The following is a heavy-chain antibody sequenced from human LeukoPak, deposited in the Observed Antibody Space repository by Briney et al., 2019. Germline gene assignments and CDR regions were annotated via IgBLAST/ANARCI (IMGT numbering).Heavy chain of an antibody. CDR2: IKQDGSEK. Sequence: GGSLRLSCEASGFRLDNYWMTWVRQAPGKGLEWVANIKQDGSEKYYVDSVKGRFTISRDNAKNSLYLQMNSLRAEDTAVYYCARHWGSYGTIYGMDVWGQGTTVTVSS. J-gene: IGHJ6*02. CDR1: GFRLDNYW. CDR3: ARHWGSYGTIYGMDV. D-gene: IGHD3-16*01. V-gene: IGHV3-7*05.